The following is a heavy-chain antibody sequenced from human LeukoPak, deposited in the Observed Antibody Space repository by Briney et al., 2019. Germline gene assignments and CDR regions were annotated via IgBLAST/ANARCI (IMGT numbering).Heavy chain of an antibody. CDR3: AKFLPTHIVVANYYFDY. Sequence: GSLRLSCAASGFTFISYAMSWVRQAPGKGLEWVSAISGSGGSTYYADSVKGRFTISRDNSKNTLYLQMDSLRAEDTAVYYCAKFLPTHIVVANYYFDYWGQGTLVTVSS. V-gene: IGHV3-23*01. CDR2: ISGSGGST. CDR1: GFTFISYA. J-gene: IGHJ4*02. D-gene: IGHD2-21*01.